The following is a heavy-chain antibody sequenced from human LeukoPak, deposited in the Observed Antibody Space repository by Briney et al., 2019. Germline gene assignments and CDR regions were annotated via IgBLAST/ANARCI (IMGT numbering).Heavy chain of an antibody. D-gene: IGHD3-10*01. CDR1: GGSISSYY. CDR2: IYYSGST. CDR3: ARISMVRGVKYYYYYGMDV. Sequence: SETLSLTCTVSGGSISSYYWSWIRQPPGKGLEWIGCIYYSGSTNYNPSLKSRVTISVDTSKNQFSLKLSSVTAADTAVYYCARISMVRGVKYYYYYGMDVWGQGTTVTVSS. J-gene: IGHJ6*02. V-gene: IGHV4-59*08.